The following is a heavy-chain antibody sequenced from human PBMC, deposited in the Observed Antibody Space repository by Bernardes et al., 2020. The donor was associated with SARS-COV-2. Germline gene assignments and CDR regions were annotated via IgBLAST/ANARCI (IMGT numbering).Heavy chain of an antibody. CDR2: ISSSSSYI. CDR1: GFTFSRYS. Sequence: GYLSRSCAASGFTFSRYSMNWVRPAPGKGLEWVSSISSSSSYIYYADSVKGRFTISRDNAKNSLYLQMNSLRAEDTAVYYCASYTDSSGWYGGPGVFDYWGQGTLVTVSS. D-gene: IGHD6-19*01. J-gene: IGHJ4*02. CDR3: ASYTDSSGWYGGPGVFDY. V-gene: IGHV3-21*01.